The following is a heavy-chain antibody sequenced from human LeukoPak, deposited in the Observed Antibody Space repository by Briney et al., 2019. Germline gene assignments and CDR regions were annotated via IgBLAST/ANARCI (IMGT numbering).Heavy chain of an antibody. J-gene: IGHJ4*02. Sequence: PGGSLRLSCAASGFSFSNFAMSWVRQAPGKGLEWLSYISSTSSAIYYADSLKGRFTISRDNAKNSLYLQMDSLRAEDTAVYYCARVIGSYGDSAYWGQGTLVTVSS. CDR1: GFSFSNFA. CDR2: ISSTSSAI. V-gene: IGHV3-48*04. CDR3: ARVIGSYGDSAY. D-gene: IGHD3-16*01.